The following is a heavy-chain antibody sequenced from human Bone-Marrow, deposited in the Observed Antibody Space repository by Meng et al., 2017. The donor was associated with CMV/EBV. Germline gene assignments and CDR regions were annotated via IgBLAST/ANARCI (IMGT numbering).Heavy chain of an antibody. D-gene: IGHD2-21*01. CDR2: ISGSGGGT. Sequence: GGSLRLSCAASGFTFSNYAMSWVRQAPGKGLEWVSAISGSGGGTYYADSVKGRFTISRDNSNNTLYLQLNNLRADDTAIYYGAAQKILGDLCGYWGQGTLVTVSS. V-gene: IGHV3-23*01. CDR3: AAQKILGDLCGY. CDR1: GFTFSNYA. J-gene: IGHJ4*02.